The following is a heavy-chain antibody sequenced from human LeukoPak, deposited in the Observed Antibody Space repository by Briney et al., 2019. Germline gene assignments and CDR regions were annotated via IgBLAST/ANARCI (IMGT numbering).Heavy chain of an antibody. Sequence: SETLSLTCAVYGGSFSGYYWSWIRQSPGKGLEWIGYIYYTGSTNYNPSLKSRVTISLDTPKNQFSLKLSSVTAADTAVYFCARDLRGYNYVFDSWGQGTLVTVSS. CDR1: GGSFSGYY. V-gene: IGHV4-59*01. D-gene: IGHD5-18*01. CDR3: ARDLRGYNYVFDS. J-gene: IGHJ4*02. CDR2: IYYTGST.